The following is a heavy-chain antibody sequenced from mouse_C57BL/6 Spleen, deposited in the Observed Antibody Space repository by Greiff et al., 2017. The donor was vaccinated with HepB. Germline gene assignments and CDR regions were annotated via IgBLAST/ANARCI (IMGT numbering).Heavy chain of an antibody. J-gene: IGHJ2*01. Sequence: VKLMESGAELVKPGASVKISCKASGYAFSSYWMNWVKQRPGKGLEWIGQIYPGDGDTNYNGKFKGKATLTADKSSSTAYMQLSSLTSEDSAVYFCAREGYDYDADYWGQGTTLTVSS. D-gene: IGHD2-4*01. V-gene: IGHV1-80*01. CDR1: GYAFSSYW. CDR3: AREGYDYDADY. CDR2: IYPGDGDT.